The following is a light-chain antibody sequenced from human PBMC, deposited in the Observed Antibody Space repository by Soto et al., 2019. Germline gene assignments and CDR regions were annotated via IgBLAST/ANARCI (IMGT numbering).Light chain of an antibody. CDR2: GNS. Sequence: QLVLTQPPSVSGAPGQRVTISCTGSSSNIGANYDVHWYQQLPGTAPKLLIYGNSNRPSGVPDRFSGSKSGTSASLAITGLQAEDEADYYCQSYDSSLSGGVFGGGTKVTVL. V-gene: IGLV1-40*01. J-gene: IGLJ3*02. CDR1: SSNIGANYD. CDR3: QSYDSSLSGGV.